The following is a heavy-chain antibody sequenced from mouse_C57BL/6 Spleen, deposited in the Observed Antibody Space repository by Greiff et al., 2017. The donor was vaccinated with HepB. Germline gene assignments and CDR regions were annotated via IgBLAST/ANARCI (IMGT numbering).Heavy chain of an antibody. D-gene: IGHD2-4*01. CDR1: GFTFSSYA. J-gene: IGHJ2*01. Sequence: EVQLMESGGGLVKPGGSLKLSCAASGFTFSSYAMSWVRQTPEKRLEWVATISDGGSYTYYPDNVKGRFTISRDNAKNNLYLQMSHLKSEDTAMYYCARDGDDYDGFDYWGQGTTLTVSS. CDR2: ISDGGSYT. V-gene: IGHV5-4*01. CDR3: ARDGDDYDGFDY.